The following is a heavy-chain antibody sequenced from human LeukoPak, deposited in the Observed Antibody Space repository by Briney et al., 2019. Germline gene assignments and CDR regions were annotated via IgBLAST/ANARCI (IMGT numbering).Heavy chain of an antibody. V-gene: IGHV4-59*08. D-gene: IGHD3-10*01. J-gene: IGHJ4*02. Sequence: PSETLSLTCTVSGGSLSSHYWSWIRQPPGKGLEWIGYIYYSGSTKYNPSLKSRVTISVDTSKNQFSLKLSSVTAADTAVHYCARLSYYGSGNYYKTPAFFDYWGQGTLVSVSS. CDR3: ARLSYYGSGNYYKTPAFFDY. CDR2: IYYSGST. CDR1: GGSLSSHY.